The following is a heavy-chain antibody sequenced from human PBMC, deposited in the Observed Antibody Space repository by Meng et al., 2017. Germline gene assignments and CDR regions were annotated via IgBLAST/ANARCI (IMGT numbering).Heavy chain of an antibody. V-gene: IGHV3-15*01. CDR1: RFTFSNAW. CDR3: TTIAEAGEADY. D-gene: IGHD6-13*01. CDR2: IKSKSDGGTT. J-gene: IGHJ4*02. Sequence: GESLKISCAASRFTFSNAWMNWVRQAPGKGLEWVGRIKSKSDGGTTDYAAPVKGRFSISRDDSKNTLYLQMNSLRTEDTGVYYCTTIAEAGEADYWGQGTLVTVSS.